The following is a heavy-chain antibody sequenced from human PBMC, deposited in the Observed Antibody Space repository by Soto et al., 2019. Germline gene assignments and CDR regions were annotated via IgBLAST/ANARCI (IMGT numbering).Heavy chain of an antibody. V-gene: IGHV4-59*01. CDR1: GGSISSYY. D-gene: IGHD1-20*01. CDR3: ARYKSNYYYGMDV. J-gene: IGHJ6*02. Sequence: SETLSLTCTVSGGSISSYYWSWIRQPPGKGLEWIGYIYYSGSTNYNPSLKSRVTISVDTSKNQFSLKLSSVTAADTAVYYCARYKSNYYYGMDVWGQGTTVTVSS. CDR2: IYYSGST.